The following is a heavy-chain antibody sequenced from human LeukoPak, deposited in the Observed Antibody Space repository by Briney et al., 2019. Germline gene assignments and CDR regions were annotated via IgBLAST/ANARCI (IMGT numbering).Heavy chain of an antibody. CDR2: ISSSSSTI. CDR1: GFTFSSYS. Sequence: GGSLRLSCSASGFTFSSYSMNWVRQAPGKGLEWVSYISSSSSTIYYADSVKGRFTIYRDNAKNSLYLQMNSLRDEDTAVYYCASYDQNYYGSGTDLHDYWGQGTLVTVSS. CDR3: ASYDQNYYGSGTDLHDY. D-gene: IGHD3-10*01. J-gene: IGHJ4*02. V-gene: IGHV3-48*02.